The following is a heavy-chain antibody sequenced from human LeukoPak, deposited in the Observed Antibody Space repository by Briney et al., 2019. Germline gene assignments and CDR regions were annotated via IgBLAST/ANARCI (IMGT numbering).Heavy chain of an antibody. CDR3: ARITGWELSPPYWYFDL. D-gene: IGHD1-26*01. J-gene: IGHJ2*01. CDR1: GGSISSYY. V-gene: IGHV4-59*08. Sequence: SETLSLTCTVSGGSISSYYWSWIRQPPGKGLEWIGYIYYSGSTNYNPSLKSRITISVDTSKNQFSLKLSSVTAADTAVYYCARITGWELSPPYWYFDLWGRGTLVTVSS. CDR2: IYYSGST.